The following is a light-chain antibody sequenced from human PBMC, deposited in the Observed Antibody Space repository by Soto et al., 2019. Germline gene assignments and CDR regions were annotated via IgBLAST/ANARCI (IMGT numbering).Light chain of an antibody. CDR3: SSYTSNSTYVV. V-gene: IGLV2-14*01. J-gene: IGLJ2*01. CDR1: GSDVGYYNY. Sequence: QSVLTQPASVSGSPGQSITISCTGTGSDVGYYNYVSWYQQHPGKAPKLMISEVTNRPSGISNRFSGSKSGNTASLTISGLQTEDEADYYCSSYTSNSTYVVFGGGTKLTVL. CDR2: EVT.